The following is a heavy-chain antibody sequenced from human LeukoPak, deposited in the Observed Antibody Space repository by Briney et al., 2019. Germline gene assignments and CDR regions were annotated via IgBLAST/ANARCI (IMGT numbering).Heavy chain of an antibody. CDR1: GFTFSSHN. D-gene: IGHD3-10*01. V-gene: IGHV3-21*01. CDR2: FSSSSTYK. CDR3: ARVYRALVRGVIGRDTDYYYSYYMDV. J-gene: IGHJ6*03. Sequence: GGSLRLSCAASGFTFSSHNMNWVRQAPGKGLEWVSSFSSSSTYKYYADSLKGRFTISRDNAKNSLYLQMNSLRAEDTAVYYCARVYRALVRGVIGRDTDYYYSYYMDVWGKGTTVTVSS.